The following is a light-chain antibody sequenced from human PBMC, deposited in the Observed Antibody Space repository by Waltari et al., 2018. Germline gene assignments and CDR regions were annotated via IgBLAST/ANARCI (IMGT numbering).Light chain of an antibody. CDR3: QSYETSLSFV. Sequence: QSVLTQPPSVSGAPGQRVPIPCTGSGSNIGAGYDVHWYQQLPRAAPKLLVYGGTCRPLGVPARFLGSTAGTAASLDITGLQAEDEADYYCQSYETSLSFVCGGGTKLTVL. V-gene: IGLV1-40*01. CDR2: GGT. CDR1: GSNIGAGYD. J-gene: IGLJ3*02.